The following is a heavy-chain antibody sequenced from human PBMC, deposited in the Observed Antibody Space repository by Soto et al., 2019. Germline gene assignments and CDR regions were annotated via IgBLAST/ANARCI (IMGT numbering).Heavy chain of an antibody. CDR2: ISSSGSTI. D-gene: IGHD1-26*01. V-gene: IGHV3-48*02. Sequence: PGGSLRLSCAASGFTFSSYSMHWVRQAPGKGLEWVSYISSSGSTIYYADSVKGRFTISRDDAKNSLYLQMNSLRDEDTAVYYCTRPSVPGGSYSCHYSCPAPLVSVS. CDR3: TRPSVPGGSYSCHY. CDR1: GFTFSSYS. J-gene: IGHJ4*02.